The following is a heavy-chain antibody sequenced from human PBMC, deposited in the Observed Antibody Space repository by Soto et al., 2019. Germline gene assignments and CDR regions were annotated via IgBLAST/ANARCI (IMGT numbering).Heavy chain of an antibody. CDR2: IWYDGSNK. Sequence: ESGGGVVQPGRSLRLSCAASGFTFSSYGMHWVRQAPGKGLEWVAVIWYDGSNKYYADSVKGRFTISRDNSKNTLYLQMNSLRAEDTAVYYCAKGKSSNYVSHAFDVWGQGTMVTVSS. J-gene: IGHJ3*01. CDR1: GFTFSSYG. V-gene: IGHV3-33*06. D-gene: IGHD3-10*02. CDR3: AKGKSSNYVSHAFDV.